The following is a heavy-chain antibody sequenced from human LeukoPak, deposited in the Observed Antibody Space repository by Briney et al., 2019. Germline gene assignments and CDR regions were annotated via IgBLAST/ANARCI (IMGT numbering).Heavy chain of an antibody. CDR1: GYTLTELS. J-gene: IGHJ5*02. CDR2: FDPEDGET. D-gene: IGHD3-10*01. V-gene: IGHV1-24*01. Sequence: GASVKVSCKVSGYTLTELSMHWVRQAPGKGLEWMGGFDPEDGETIYAQKFQGRVTMTEDTSTDTAYMELSSLRSEDTAVYYCATMAYGSGSYSLGFDPWGQGTLVTVSS. CDR3: ATMAYGSGSYSLGFDP.